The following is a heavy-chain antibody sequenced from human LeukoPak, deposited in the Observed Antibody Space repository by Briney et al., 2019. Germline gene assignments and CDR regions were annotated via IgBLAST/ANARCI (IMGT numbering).Heavy chain of an antibody. J-gene: IGHJ6*01. Sequence: PGGSLRLSCAASGVFYYHSYSMRSVRQAAGEGLGLGPVISFDGSNKYYPGAENGRFTDSRDNSKGTLYLQMPSLRDDDTAVYYCEKDGLLIAAAGTELLPYYYYYGMDVWRQGTTVTV. CDR1: GVFYYHSYS. V-gene: IGHV3-30*04. CDR2: ISFDGSNK. D-gene: IGHD6-13*01. CDR3: EKDGLLIAAAGTELLPYYYYYGMDV.